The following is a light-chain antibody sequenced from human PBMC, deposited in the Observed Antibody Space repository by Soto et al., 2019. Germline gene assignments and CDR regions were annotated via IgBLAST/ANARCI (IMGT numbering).Light chain of an antibody. J-gene: IGLJ2*01. CDR3: AAWADSLSGVV. Sequence: QSVLTQPPSASGTPGQRVTISCSGSSSNIGSNYVYWYQQLPGTAPKLLLYRNNQRPSGLPDRFSGSKSGTSASLAIRGLRSEDAADYYCAAWADSLSGVVFGGGTKLTVL. CDR2: RNN. CDR1: SSNIGSNY. V-gene: IGLV1-47*01.